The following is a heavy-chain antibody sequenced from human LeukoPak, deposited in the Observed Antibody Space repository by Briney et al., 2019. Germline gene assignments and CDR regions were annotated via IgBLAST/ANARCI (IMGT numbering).Heavy chain of an antibody. J-gene: IGHJ4*02. Sequence: SETLSLTCTVSGGSISSYYWSWIRQPPGKGLEWIGYIYYSGSTNYNPSLKSRVTISVDTSKNQFSLKLGSVTAADTAVYYCARRAYYSSDFDYWGQGTLVTVSS. CDR1: GGSISSYY. D-gene: IGHD4-11*01. V-gene: IGHV4-59*08. CDR2: IYYSGST. CDR3: ARRAYYSSDFDY.